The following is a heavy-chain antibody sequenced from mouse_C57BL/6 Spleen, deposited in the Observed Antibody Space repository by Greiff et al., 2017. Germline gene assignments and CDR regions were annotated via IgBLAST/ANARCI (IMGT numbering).Heavy chain of an antibody. Sequence: VKLQESGAELARPGASVKMSCKASGYTFTSYTMHWVKQRPGQGLEWIGYINPSSGYTKYNQKFKDKATLTADKSSSTAYMQLSSLTSEDSAVYYCARGDYGNLDYYAMDYWGQGTSVTVSS. CDR3: ARGDYGNLDYYAMDY. CDR1: GYTFTSYT. CDR2: INPSSGYT. J-gene: IGHJ4*01. D-gene: IGHD2-1*01. V-gene: IGHV1-4*01.